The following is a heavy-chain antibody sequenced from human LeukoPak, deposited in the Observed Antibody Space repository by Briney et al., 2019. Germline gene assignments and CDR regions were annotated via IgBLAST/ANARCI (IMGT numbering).Heavy chain of an antibody. J-gene: IGHJ4*02. V-gene: IGHV4-59*01. Sequence: SSETLSLTCTVSGGSISSYYWSWIRQPLGKGLEWIGYIYYSGSTNYNPSLKSRVTISVDTSKNQFSLKLSSVTAADTAVYYCASSWDLSGLDYWGQGTLVTVSS. CDR3: ASSWDLSGLDY. CDR2: IYYSGST. CDR1: GGSISSYY. D-gene: IGHD3-10*01.